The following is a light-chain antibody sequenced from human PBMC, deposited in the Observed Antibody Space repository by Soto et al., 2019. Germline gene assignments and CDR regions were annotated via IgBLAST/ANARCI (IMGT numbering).Light chain of an antibody. CDR2: LNSDGSH. Sequence: QPVLTQSPSASASLGASVKLTCTLSSGHSSYAIAWHQQQPEKGPRYLMKLNSDGSHSKGDGIPDRFSGSSSGAERYLTISSRQSEDEADYYCQTWGTGIPVFGGGTKLTVL. CDR1: SGHSSYA. J-gene: IGLJ3*02. CDR3: QTWGTGIPV. V-gene: IGLV4-69*01.